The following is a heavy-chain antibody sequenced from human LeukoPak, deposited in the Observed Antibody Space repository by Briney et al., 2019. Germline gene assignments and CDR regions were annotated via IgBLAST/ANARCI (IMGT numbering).Heavy chain of an antibody. CDR1: GFTFSSYG. Sequence: GGSLRLSCAASGFTFSSYGMHWVRQAPGKGLEWVAVISYDGSNKYYADSVKGRFTISRDNSKNSLYLQMNSLRAEDTAVYYCAKHKEKYGDSCLDDYWGQGTLVTVSS. J-gene: IGHJ4*02. CDR3: AKHKEKYGDSCLDDY. V-gene: IGHV3-30*18. D-gene: IGHD4-17*01. CDR2: ISYDGSNK.